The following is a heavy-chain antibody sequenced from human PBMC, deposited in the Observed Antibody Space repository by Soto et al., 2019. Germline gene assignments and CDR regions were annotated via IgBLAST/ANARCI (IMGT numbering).Heavy chain of an antibody. V-gene: IGHV3-33*01. CDR2: IWYDGSNK. CDR3: AREGAYCSSPSCSSYYFDY. CDR1: GFTFSSYG. J-gene: IGHJ4*02. D-gene: IGHD2-2*01. Sequence: GGSLRLSCAASGFTFSSYGMHWVRQAPGKGLEWVAVIWYDGSNKYYADSVKGRFTISRDNSKNTLYLQMNSLRAEDTAVYYCAREGAYCSSPSCSSYYFDYWGQGTLVTSPQ.